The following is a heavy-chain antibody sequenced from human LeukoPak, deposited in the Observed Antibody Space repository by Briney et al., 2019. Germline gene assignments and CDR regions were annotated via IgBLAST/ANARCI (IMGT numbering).Heavy chain of an antibody. CDR2: INWYGGST. D-gene: IGHD2-15*01. Sequence: GGSLRLSCAASGFIFDDYGMSWVRQAPGKGLEWVSVINWYGGSTGYADSVKGRFTISRDNAKNSLYMQMNSLRAEDTALYHCAREKRYCSGGSCQRDAFDIWGQGTMVTVSS. V-gene: IGHV3-20*01. J-gene: IGHJ3*02. CDR3: AREKRYCSGGSCQRDAFDI. CDR1: GFIFDDYG.